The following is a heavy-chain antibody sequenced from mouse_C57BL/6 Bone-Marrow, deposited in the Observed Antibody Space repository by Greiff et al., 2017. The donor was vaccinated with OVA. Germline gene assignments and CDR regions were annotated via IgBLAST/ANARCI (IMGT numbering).Heavy chain of an antibody. CDR1: GFTFSDYY. V-gene: IGHV5-16*01. CDR3: AREDYYGSSPAWFAY. Sequence: EVKVVESEGGLVQPGSSMKLSCTASGFTFSDYYMAWVRQVPEKGLEWVANINYDGSSTYYLDSLKSRFIISRDNAKNILYLQMSSLKSEDTATYYCAREDYYGSSPAWFAYWGQGTLVTVSA. D-gene: IGHD1-1*01. CDR2: INYDGSST. J-gene: IGHJ3*01.